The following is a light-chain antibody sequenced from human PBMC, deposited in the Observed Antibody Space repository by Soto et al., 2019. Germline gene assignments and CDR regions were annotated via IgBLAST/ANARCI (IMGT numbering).Light chain of an antibody. CDR1: QSINIY. Sequence: DIQMTQSPSSLSASVGDRGTNTCRARQSINIYLNWYQQIPGKAPKLLIYATSTLQGGVPSRFSGSGFGTDFTLTISSLQPEDFATYYCQQSYTTPRTFGQGTKVDIK. CDR3: QQSYTTPRT. V-gene: IGKV1-39*01. CDR2: ATS. J-gene: IGKJ1*01.